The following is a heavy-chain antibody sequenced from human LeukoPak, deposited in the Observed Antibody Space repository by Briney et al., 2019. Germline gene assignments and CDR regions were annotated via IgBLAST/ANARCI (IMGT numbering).Heavy chain of an antibody. CDR1: GGSFSGYY. CDR2: INHSGST. CDR3: ARGSPGKITMVRGVSFDY. J-gene: IGHJ4*02. Sequence: SETLSLTCAVYGGSFSGYYWSWIRQPPGKGLEWIGEINHSGSTNYNPSLKSRVTILVDTSKNQFSLKLSSVTVADTAVYYCARGSPGKITMVRGVSFDYWGQGTLVTVSS. D-gene: IGHD3-10*01. V-gene: IGHV4-34*01.